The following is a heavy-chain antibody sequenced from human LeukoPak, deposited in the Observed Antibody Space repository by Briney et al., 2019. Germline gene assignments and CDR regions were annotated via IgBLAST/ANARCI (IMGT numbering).Heavy chain of an antibody. D-gene: IGHD1-1*01. Sequence: VASVRVSCTASGYTFTSYGINWVRVATGQGLEWMGWMNPNSGNTGYAQKFQGRVTITMNTSTRTAYMELSSLTSGDTAVYFCARAHPYRSSYNFTGLHLWGQGTLVTVSS. CDR1: GYTFTSYG. CDR3: ARAHPYRSSYNFTGLHL. J-gene: IGHJ5*02. V-gene: IGHV1-8*03. CDR2: MNPNSGNT.